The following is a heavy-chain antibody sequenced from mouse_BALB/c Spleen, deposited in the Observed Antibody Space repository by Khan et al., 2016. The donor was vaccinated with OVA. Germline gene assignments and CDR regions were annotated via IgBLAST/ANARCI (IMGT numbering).Heavy chain of an antibody. CDR1: GYSITSGYY. D-gene: IGHD1-1*02. Sequence: EVQLQESGPGLVKPSHSLSLTCSVTGYSITSGYYWNWIRQFPGNKLEWMGSISYDGSNTYSPSLKNRVSITRDTSKNQFFLKFNSVTIEYTATYYCARKYYGDSLWFAYWGQGTLVTGSA. V-gene: IGHV3-6*02. CDR3: ARKYYGDSLWFAY. J-gene: IGHJ3*01. CDR2: ISYDGSN.